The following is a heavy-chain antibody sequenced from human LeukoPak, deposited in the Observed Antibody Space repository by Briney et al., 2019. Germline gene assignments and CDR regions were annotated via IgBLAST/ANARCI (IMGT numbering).Heavy chain of an antibody. CDR1: LGTFSSYA. CDR3: ARCPWQRDGQGAYYFDY. V-gene: IGHV1-69*13. Sequence: SLKVSCKASLGTFSSYAISWVRQAPGQGLEWMGGIIPVFITADQAQKFQYRVTITADESTSTAYMELSSLRAEDTVVYYCARCPWQRDGQGAYYFDYWGQGTLVTVSS. CDR2: IIPVFITA. D-gene: IGHD5-12*01. J-gene: IGHJ4*02.